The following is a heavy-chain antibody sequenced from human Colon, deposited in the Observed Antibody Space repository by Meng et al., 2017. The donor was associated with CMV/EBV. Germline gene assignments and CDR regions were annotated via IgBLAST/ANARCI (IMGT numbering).Heavy chain of an antibody. V-gene: IGHV3-30*04. D-gene: IGHD3-3*01. J-gene: IGHJ4*02. CDR3: ARDPGVDF. CDR1: GFTFNNFP. CDR2: ISYDGTNE. Sequence: SLKISCVASGFTFNNFPIHWVRQAPGKGLEWVAVISYDGTNEHYAESVKGRFTISRDNPKSTLYLQMNSLRAEDTAVYYCARDPGVDFWGQGTLVTVSS.